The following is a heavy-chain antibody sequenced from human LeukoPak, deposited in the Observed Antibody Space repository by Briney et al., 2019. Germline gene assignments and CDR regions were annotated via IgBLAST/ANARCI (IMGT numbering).Heavy chain of an antibody. D-gene: IGHD3-16*02. J-gene: IGHJ4*02. CDR1: GGSISSYY. CDR3: ARYVWGSYPTFEDY. CDR2: ISYSGST. Sequence: SETLSLTCTVSGGSISSYYWGWIRQPRGKGLEWIGYISYSGSTNYNPSLKSRVTISVDTSKNQFSLKVSSVTAADTAVYYCARYVWGSYPTFEDYWGQGTLVTVSS. V-gene: IGHV4-59*01.